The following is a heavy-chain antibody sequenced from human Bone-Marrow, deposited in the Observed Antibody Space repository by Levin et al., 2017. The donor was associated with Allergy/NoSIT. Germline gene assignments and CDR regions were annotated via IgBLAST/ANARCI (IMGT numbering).Heavy chain of an antibody. Sequence: GESLKISCEGSGYKFNNFWIGWVRQLPGKGLEWMGIIYPGDSDARYSPSFQGQVTITADKSINTAYLQWRSLNASDTAMYYCARLFGGWEVFDFWGQGTLVTVSS. J-gene: IGHJ4*02. CDR1: GYKFNNFW. D-gene: IGHD6-19*01. CDR3: ARLFGGWEVFDF. V-gene: IGHV5-51*01. CDR2: IYPGDSDA.